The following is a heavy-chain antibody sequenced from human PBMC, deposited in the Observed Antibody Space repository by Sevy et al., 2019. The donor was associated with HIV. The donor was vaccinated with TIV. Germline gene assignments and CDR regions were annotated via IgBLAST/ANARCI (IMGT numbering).Heavy chain of an antibody. J-gene: IGHJ4*02. V-gene: IGHV4-59*11. CDR3: ARLLRYNPCFDY. CDR2: IYYSGST. D-gene: IGHD1-1*01. CDR1: DGSISSHY. Sequence: SETLSLTCTVSDGSISSHYWSWIRQPPGMGLQWIGYIYYSGSTNYNPSLKSRVTMSLDTSKNQFSLKLSSVTAVDTAVYYCARLLRYNPCFDYWGQGALVTVSS.